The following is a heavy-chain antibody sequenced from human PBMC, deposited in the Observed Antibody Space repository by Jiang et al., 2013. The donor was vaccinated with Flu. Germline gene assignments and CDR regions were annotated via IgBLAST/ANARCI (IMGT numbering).Heavy chain of an antibody. CDR3: ARGTGGVDSSGFLEFPDFDY. CDR1: GFTFSSYA. V-gene: IGHV3-30*01. Sequence: VQLVESGGGVVQPGRSLRLSCAASGFTFSSYAMHWVRQAPGKGLEWVAVISYDGSNKYYADSVKGRFTISRDNSKNTLYLQMNSLRAEDTAVYYCARGTGGVDSSGFLEFPDFDYWGQGTLVTVSS. CDR2: ISYDGSNK. J-gene: IGHJ4*02. D-gene: IGHD3-22*01.